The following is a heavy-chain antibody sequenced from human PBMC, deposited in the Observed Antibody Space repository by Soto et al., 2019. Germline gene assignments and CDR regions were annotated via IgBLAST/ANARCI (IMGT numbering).Heavy chain of an antibody. CDR3: ARRHYYDSSGYSNWFDP. V-gene: IGHV1-69*13. Sequence: SANTCCKASARNIMSYSNSWLRRPPGQWLEWMGGIIPIFGTANYAQKFQGRVTITADESTSTAYMELSSLRSEDTAVYYCARRHYYDSSGYSNWFDPWGQGTLVTVSS. J-gene: IGHJ5*02. D-gene: IGHD3-22*01. CDR1: ARNIMSYS. CDR2: IIPIFGTA.